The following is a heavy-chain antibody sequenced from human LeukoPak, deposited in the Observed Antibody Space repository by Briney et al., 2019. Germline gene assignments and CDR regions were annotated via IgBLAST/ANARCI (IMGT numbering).Heavy chain of an antibody. V-gene: IGHV3-7*03. CDR3: AGGAGWLIDY. Sequence: PGGSLRLSCAASGFTFSSYWMHWVRQAPGKGLEWVANIRQDGSEKNYVDSVKGRFTISRDNAKNSLFLQMDSLRAEDTAVYYCAGGAGWLIDYWGQGTLVTVSS. D-gene: IGHD3-16*01. CDR1: GFTFSSYW. J-gene: IGHJ4*02. CDR2: IRQDGSEK.